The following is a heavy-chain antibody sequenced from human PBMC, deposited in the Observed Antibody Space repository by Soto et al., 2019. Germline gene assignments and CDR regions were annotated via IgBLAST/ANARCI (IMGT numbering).Heavy chain of an antibody. V-gene: IGHV3-49*03. Sequence: PGGSLRLSCTASGFTFGDYAMSWFRQAPGKGLEWVGFIRSKAYGGTTEYAASVKGRFTISGDDSKSIAYLQMNSLKTEDTAVYYCTSGTIFGVVIIGPPDYWGQGTLVTVSS. CDR1: GFTFGDYA. J-gene: IGHJ4*02. D-gene: IGHD3-3*01. CDR3: TSGTIFGVVIIGPPDY. CDR2: IRSKAYGGTT.